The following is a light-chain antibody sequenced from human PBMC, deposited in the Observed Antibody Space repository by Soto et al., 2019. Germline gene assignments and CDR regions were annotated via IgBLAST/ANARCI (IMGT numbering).Light chain of an antibody. Sequence: DIQMTQAPSSVSASVGDRLTITCRASQGISSWLAWYQQKPGKAPKLLIYKASTLKSGVPSRFSGSGSGTEFTLTISSLQPDDFATYYCQHYNSYSEAFGQGTKVDIK. CDR1: QGISSW. CDR2: KAS. V-gene: IGKV1-5*03. CDR3: QHYNSYSEA. J-gene: IGKJ1*01.